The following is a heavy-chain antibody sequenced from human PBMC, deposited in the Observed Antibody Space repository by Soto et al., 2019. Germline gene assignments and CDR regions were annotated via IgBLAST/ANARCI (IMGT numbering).Heavy chain of an antibody. CDR3: ASGDSSSWLSFDY. Sequence: ASVKVTCKASGYTFTSYAMHWVRQAPGQGLEWMGWINAGNGNTKYSQKFQGRVTITRDTTASTAYMELISLISEDKAVYYCASGDSSSWLSFDYWGQGTLVTVSS. V-gene: IGHV1-3*01. CDR2: INAGNGNT. CDR1: GYTFTSYA. J-gene: IGHJ4*02. D-gene: IGHD6-13*01.